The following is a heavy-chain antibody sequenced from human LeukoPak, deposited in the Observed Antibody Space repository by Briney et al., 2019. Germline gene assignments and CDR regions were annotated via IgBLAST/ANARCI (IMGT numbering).Heavy chain of an antibody. J-gene: IGHJ2*01. CDR1: GFTFSSYW. CDR2: IKQDGSEK. V-gene: IGHV3-7*02. D-gene: IGHD5-12*01. Sequence: GGSLRLSCAASGFTFSSYWMSWVGQAPGKGLEWVANIKQDGSEKYYVDSVKGRFTISRDNAKNSLYLQMNSLRAEDTAVYYCARGVATILYWYFDLWGRGTLVTVSS. CDR3: ARGVATILYWYFDL.